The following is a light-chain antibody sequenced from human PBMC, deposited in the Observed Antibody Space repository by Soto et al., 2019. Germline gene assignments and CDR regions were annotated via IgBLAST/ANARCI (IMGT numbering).Light chain of an antibody. J-gene: IGKJ5*01. CDR1: QSVTNS. CDR2: AAS. CDR3: QQYGSLPIT. Sequence: EIVLTQSPATLSLSPGERATLSCRASQSVTNSLAWYQQKPGQAPRLLIYAASSRATGIPDRFSGSGSGTDFTLAISRVEPEDFAVYYCQQYGSLPITFGQGTRLEIK. V-gene: IGKV3-20*01.